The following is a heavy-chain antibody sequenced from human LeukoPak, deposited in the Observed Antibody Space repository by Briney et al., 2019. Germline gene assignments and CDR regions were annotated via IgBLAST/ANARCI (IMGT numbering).Heavy chain of an antibody. CDR2: IKQDGSEK. J-gene: IGHJ4*02. CDR3: ARRYSGYDWYFDY. D-gene: IGHD5-12*01. Sequence: PGGTLRLSRAASGFTLSSYWMSWVRQAPGKGLEWVANIKQDGSEKYYVDSVKGRFTISRDNAKNSLYLQMNSLRAEDTAVYYCARRYSGYDWYFDYWGQGTLVTVSS. V-gene: IGHV3-7*03. CDR1: GFTLSSYW.